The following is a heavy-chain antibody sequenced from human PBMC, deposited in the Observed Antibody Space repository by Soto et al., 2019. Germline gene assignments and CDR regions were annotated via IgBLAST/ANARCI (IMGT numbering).Heavy chain of an antibody. CDR3: AREARTGDAFDI. V-gene: IGHV4-59*01. Sequence: QVQLQESGPGLVKPSETLSLTCTVSGGSISSYYWSWIRQPPGKGLEWIGYIYYSGSTNYNPSLKSRVTISVDTSKNQFSLKLSSVTAADTAVYYCAREARTGDAFDIWGQGTMVTVSS. CDR2: IYYSGST. J-gene: IGHJ3*02. CDR1: GGSISSYY. D-gene: IGHD1-1*01.